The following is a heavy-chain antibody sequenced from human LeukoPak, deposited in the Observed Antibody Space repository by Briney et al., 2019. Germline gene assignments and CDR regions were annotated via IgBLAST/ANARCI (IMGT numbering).Heavy chain of an antibody. V-gene: IGHV4-59*01. CDR3: ARVGAYLDY. CDR2: IYYSGST. Sequence: SKTLSLTCTVSGGSISSYYWSWIRQPPGKGLEWIGYIYYSGSTNYNPSLKSRVTISVDTSKNQFSLKLSSVTAADTAVYYCARVGAYLDYWGQGTLVTVSS. CDR1: GGSISSYY. J-gene: IGHJ4*02. D-gene: IGHD3-10*01.